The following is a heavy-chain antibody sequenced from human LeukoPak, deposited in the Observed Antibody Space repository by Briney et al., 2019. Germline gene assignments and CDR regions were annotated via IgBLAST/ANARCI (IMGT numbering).Heavy chain of an antibody. CDR3: ARLSYGYDY. J-gene: IGHJ4*02. D-gene: IGHD5-18*01. Sequence: GASVKVSCKASGGTFSSYAISWVRQATGQGLEWMGWMNPNSGNTGYAQKFQGRVTMTRNTSISTAYMELSSLRSEDTAVYYCARLSYGYDYWGQGTLVTVSS. CDR2: MNPNSGNT. V-gene: IGHV1-8*02. CDR1: GGTFSSYA.